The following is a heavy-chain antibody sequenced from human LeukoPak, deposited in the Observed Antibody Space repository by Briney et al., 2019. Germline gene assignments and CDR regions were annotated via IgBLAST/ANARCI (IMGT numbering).Heavy chain of an antibody. CDR3: AKDGGFIVVVPEATFAR. CDR1: GFTFSTYA. D-gene: IGHD2-2*01. V-gene: IGHV3-23*01. CDR2: ISGSGGST. J-gene: IGHJ5*02. Sequence: PGGSLRLSCAASGFTFSTYAMSWVRQAPGKGLEWVSAISGSGGSTYYADSVKGRFTISRDNSKNTLYLQMNSLRAEDTAVYYCAKDGGFIVVVPEATFARWGQRTLVTVHS.